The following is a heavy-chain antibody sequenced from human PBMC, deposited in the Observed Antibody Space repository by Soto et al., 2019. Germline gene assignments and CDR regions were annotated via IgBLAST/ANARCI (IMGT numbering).Heavy chain of an antibody. Sequence: QVQLQQWGAGLLKPSETLSLTCAVYGGSFSGYYWSWIHQPPGKGLEWIGEINHSGSTNYNPSLKSRVTISVDTSKNQFSLKLSSVTAADTAVYYCAREIQGVSVDYWGQGTLVTVSS. CDR3: AREIQGVSVDY. J-gene: IGHJ4*02. V-gene: IGHV4-34*01. CDR1: GGSFSGYY. CDR2: INHSGST. D-gene: IGHD5-18*01.